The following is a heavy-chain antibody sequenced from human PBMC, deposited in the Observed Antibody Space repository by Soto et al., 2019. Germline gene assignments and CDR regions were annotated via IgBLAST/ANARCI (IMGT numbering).Heavy chain of an antibody. Sequence: GASVKVSCKASGYTFTSYYMHWVRQAPGKGLEWMGIINPSGGSTSYAQKFQGRVTMTRDTSTSTVYMELSSLRSEDTAVYYCARVPTVTTTGIAFDIWGQGTMVTVSS. J-gene: IGHJ3*02. CDR2: INPSGGST. CDR3: ARVPTVTTTGIAFDI. V-gene: IGHV1-46*03. D-gene: IGHD4-17*01. CDR1: GYTFTSYY.